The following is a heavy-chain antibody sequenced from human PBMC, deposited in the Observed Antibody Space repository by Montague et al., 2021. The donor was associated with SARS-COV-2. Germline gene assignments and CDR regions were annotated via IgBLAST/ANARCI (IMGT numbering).Heavy chain of an antibody. J-gene: IGHJ5*02. CDR1: GGSISSSSYY. CDR2: IYYSGST. V-gene: IGHV4-39*01. Sequence: SESLSLTCTVSGGSISSSSYYWGWIRQPLGKGLEWIGSIYYSGSTYYNPSLKSRVTISVDTSKNQFSLKLSSVTAADTAAYYCARQGDQLLLEYWFDPWGQGTLVTVSS. CDR3: ARQGDQLLLEYWFDP. D-gene: IGHD2-2*01.